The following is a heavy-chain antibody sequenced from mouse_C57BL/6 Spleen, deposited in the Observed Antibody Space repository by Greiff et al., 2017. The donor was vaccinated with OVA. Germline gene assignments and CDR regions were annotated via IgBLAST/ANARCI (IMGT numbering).Heavy chain of an antibody. CDR2: IGPGSGST. V-gene: IGHV1-77*01. CDR3: AVITTIVADY. Sequence: QVQLQQSGAELVKPGASVKISCKASGYTFTDYYINWVKQRPGQGLEWLGKIGPGSGSTYYNEKFKGKATLTADKSSSTAYMQLSSLTSEDAEGYFCAVITTIVADYWGQGTTLTVSS. D-gene: IGHD1-1*01. J-gene: IGHJ2*01. CDR1: GYTFTDYY.